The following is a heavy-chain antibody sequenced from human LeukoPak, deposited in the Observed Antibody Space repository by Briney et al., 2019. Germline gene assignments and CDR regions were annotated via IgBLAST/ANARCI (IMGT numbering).Heavy chain of an antibody. V-gene: IGHV3-30-3*01. J-gene: IGHJ5*02. CDR3: ARDPGYSSSWPRGPVRFWFDP. CDR2: ISYDGSNK. CDR1: GFTFSSYA. Sequence: GGSLRLSCAASGFTFSSYAMHWVRQAPGKGLEWVAVISYDGSNKYYADSVKGRFTISKDNSKNTLYLQMNSLRAEDTAVYYCARDPGYSSSWPRGPVRFWFDPWGQGTLVTVSS. D-gene: IGHD6-13*01.